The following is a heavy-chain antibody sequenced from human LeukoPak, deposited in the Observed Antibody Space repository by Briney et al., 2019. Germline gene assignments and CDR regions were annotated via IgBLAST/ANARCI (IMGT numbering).Heavy chain of an antibody. CDR3: ARVSSRGYSSGWYET. J-gene: IGHJ5*02. D-gene: IGHD6-19*01. Sequence: ASVKVSCKASGYTFTVYYMHWVRQAPGQGHEWMGWINHNSGGKNYAQKFQGRVTMTRDTSISTAYMELSRLRSDDTAVYYCARVSSRGYSSGWYETWGQGTLVTVSS. CDR2: INHNSGGK. CDR1: GYTFTVYY. V-gene: IGHV1-2*02.